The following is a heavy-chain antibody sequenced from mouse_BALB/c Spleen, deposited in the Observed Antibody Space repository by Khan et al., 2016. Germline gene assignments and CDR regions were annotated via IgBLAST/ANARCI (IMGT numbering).Heavy chain of an antibody. CDR1: GYAFSSYW. D-gene: IGHD2-14*01. V-gene: IGHV1-80*01. CDR2: IYPGDGDT. CDR3: ALYYRAAMDY. J-gene: IGHJ4*01. Sequence: QVRLQQSGAELVRPGSSVKISCKASGYAFSSYWMNWVKQRPGQGLEWIGQIYPGDGDTNYNGKFKGKATLTADKSSSTAYMQLSSLTSDDSAVYFCALYYRAAMDYWGQGTSVTVSS.